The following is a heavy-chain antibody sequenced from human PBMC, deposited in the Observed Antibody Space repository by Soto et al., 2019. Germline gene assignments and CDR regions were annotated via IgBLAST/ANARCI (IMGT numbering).Heavy chain of an antibody. D-gene: IGHD1-1*01. CDR1: GFTFSSYW. J-gene: IGHJ4*02. CDR2: INSEGTNT. V-gene: IGHV3-74*01. CDR3: AGGGTIGTTHY. Sequence: EVQLVESGGGLVQPGGSLRLSCAASGFTFSSYWMHWVRQAPGKGLVWVSRINSEGTNTNYADSVKGRFTISSDNAKNTLYLQMNSLRVEDTAVYYCAGGGTIGTTHYWGQGTLVTVSS.